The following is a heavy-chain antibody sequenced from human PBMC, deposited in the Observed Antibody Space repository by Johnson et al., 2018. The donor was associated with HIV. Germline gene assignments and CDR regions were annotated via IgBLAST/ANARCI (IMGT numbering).Heavy chain of an antibody. CDR2: ISGSGGST. CDR1: GFTFSSYA. CDR3: ASGTYYNFWSGYYGAFDI. D-gene: IGHD3-3*01. V-gene: IGHV3-23*04. Sequence: VQLVESGGGLVQPGGSLRLSCAASGFTFSSYAMSWVRQAPGKGLEWVSAISGSGGSTYYADSVKGRFTISRDNSKNTLYLQMNSLRAEDTAVYYCASGTYYNFWSGYYGAFDIWGQGTMVTVSS. J-gene: IGHJ3*02.